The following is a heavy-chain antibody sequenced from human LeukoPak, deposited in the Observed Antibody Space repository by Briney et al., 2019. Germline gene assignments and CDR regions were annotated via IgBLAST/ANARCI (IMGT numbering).Heavy chain of an antibody. CDR1: GFTFSSYA. CDR2: ISGSGGST. J-gene: IGHJ4*02. CDR3: TKDWGPILRYFDWLLDY. D-gene: IGHD3-9*01. V-gene: IGHV3-23*01. Sequence: GGSLRLSCAASGFTFSSYAMSWVRQAPGKGLEWVSAISGSGGSTYYADSVKGRFTISRDNSKNTLYLQMNSLRAEDTAVYYCTKDWGPILRYFDWLLDYWGQGTLVTVSS.